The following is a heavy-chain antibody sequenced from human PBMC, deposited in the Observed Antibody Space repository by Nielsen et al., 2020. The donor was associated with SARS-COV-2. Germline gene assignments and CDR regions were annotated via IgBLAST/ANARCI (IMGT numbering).Heavy chain of an antibody. CDR2: IFGGGRT. J-gene: IGHJ4*02. Sequence: GGSLRLSCAASGFTVSNNYMSWVRQAPGTGLEWVSIIFGGGRTHYADSVKGRFTISRDNSKNMLYLQMNSLRVEDTALYYCARYSNTWYWYYYFDSWGQGTLVTVSS. V-gene: IGHV3-53*01. CDR1: GFTVSNNY. D-gene: IGHD6-13*01. CDR3: ARYSNTWYWYYYFDS.